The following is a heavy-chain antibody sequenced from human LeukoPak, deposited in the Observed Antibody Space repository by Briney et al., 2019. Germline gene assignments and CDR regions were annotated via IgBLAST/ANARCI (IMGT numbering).Heavy chain of an antibody. D-gene: IGHD2/OR15-2a*01. CDR3: ARQENINYYNGKDV. Sequence: SQTLSLTCAISGDSVSSNGAAWNWIRQSPSRGLEWLGRTYYRSKWYNDYALSVKSRMTINPDTSKNQFSLQLNSVTPEDTAVYYCARQENINYYNGKDVWGQGTTVTVSS. V-gene: IGHV6-1*01. CDR2: TYYRSKWYN. J-gene: IGHJ6*02. CDR1: GDSVSSNGAA.